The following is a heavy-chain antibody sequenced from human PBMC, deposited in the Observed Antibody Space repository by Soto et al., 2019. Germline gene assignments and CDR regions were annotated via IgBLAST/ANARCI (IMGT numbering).Heavy chain of an antibody. CDR1: GGTFSSYA. CDR2: IIPIFGTA. Sequence: ASVKVSCKASGGTFSSYAISWVRQAPGQGLEWMGGIIPIFGTANYAQKFQGRVTITRDTSASTAYMELSSLRSEDTAVYYCARAVAVPADFDYWGPGTLVTAPQ. D-gene: IGHD6-19*01. J-gene: IGHJ4*02. V-gene: IGHV1-69*05. CDR3: ARAVAVPADFDY.